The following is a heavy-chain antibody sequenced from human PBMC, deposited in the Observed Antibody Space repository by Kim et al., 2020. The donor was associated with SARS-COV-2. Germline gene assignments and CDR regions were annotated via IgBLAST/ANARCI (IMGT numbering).Heavy chain of an antibody. CDR1: GGTFSSYT. CDR3: ARGGGRYSYGFYSYYYMDV. J-gene: IGHJ6*02. Sequence: SVKVSCKASGGTFSSYTLSWVRQAPGQGLEWMGGIIPIFNTTNYTQKFQGRVTITADESTSTAYMELSSLRSEDTAVYYCARGGGRYSYGFYSYYYMDVWGQGTTVTVSS. D-gene: IGHD5-18*01. CDR2: IIPIFNTT. V-gene: IGHV1-69*13.